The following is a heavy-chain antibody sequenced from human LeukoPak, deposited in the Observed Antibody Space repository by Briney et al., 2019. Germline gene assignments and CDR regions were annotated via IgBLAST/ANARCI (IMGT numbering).Heavy chain of an antibody. CDR2: MHHNGEI. CDR3: VRGKNGYNP. Sequence: SSETLSLTCTVSGGSISDYYWSWIRQPPGKGLEWIGYMHHNGEIEYNPSLKSRVTISMDTAKNQLSLKVRSVIAADTATYYCVRGKNGYNPWGQGTLVTVSS. V-gene: IGHV4-59*01. D-gene: IGHD5-24*01. J-gene: IGHJ5*02. CDR1: GGSISDYY.